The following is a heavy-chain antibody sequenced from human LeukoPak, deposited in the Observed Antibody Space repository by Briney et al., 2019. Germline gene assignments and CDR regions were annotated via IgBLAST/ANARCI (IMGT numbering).Heavy chain of an antibody. CDR2: INGGGRGT. CDR3: AKGGLGKEVFDD. J-gene: IGHJ4*02. Sequence: GGSLRLSGVASGFTFNTSAMSWVRQAPGKGPQWVARINGGGRGTYYADSLKGRFTISRDNSKNTLYLQIYNLRPEDTARYYCAKGGLGKEVFDDWGQGTVVTVSS. D-gene: IGHD1-1*01. V-gene: IGHV3-23*01. CDR1: GFTFNTSA.